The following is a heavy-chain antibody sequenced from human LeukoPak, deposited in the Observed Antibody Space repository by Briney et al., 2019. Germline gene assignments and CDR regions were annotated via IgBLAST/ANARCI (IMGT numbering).Heavy chain of an antibody. CDR1: GFTFSSYS. J-gene: IGHJ4*02. D-gene: IGHD3-22*01. V-gene: IGHV3-23*01. CDR2: ISGSGGST. CDR3: AEPEGGYYDIRPD. Sequence: TGGSLRLSCAASGFTFSSYSMNWVRQAPGKGLEWVSAISGSGGSTYYADSVKGRFTISRDNSKNTLYLQMNSLRAEDTAVYYCAEPEGGYYDIRPDWGQGTLVTVSS.